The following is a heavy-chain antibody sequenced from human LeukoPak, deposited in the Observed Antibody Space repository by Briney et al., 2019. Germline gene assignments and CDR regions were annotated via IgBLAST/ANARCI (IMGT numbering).Heavy chain of an antibody. CDR2: INHSGST. CDR3: ARLSLKVLEWSPTKGKETHYFDY. V-gene: IGHV4-34*01. J-gene: IGHJ4*02. D-gene: IGHD3-3*01. CDR1: AESFSDYY. Sequence: SETLSLTCAVYAESFSDYYWSWIRQPPGKGLEWIGEINHSGSTNYNPSLKTRVTISIDTSNNQFSLKLSSVTAADTAVYYCARLSLKVLEWSPTKGKETHYFDYWGQGTLVTVSS.